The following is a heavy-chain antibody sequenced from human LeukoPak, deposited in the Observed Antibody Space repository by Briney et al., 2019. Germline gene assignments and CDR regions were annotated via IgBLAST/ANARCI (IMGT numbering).Heavy chain of an antibody. Sequence: SETLSLTCTVSGGSISSYYWSWIRQPPGKGLEWIGYVYYSGSTNYNPSLKSRVTISLDTSKNQFSLKVSSVTAADTAVFYCARSGNYYGPFDYWGQGTLVTVSS. J-gene: IGHJ4*02. D-gene: IGHD1-26*01. CDR2: VYYSGST. V-gene: IGHV4-59*01. CDR3: ARSGNYYGPFDY. CDR1: GGSISSYY.